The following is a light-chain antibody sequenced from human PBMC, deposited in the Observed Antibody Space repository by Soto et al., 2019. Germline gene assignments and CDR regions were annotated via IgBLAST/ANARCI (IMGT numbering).Light chain of an antibody. CDR1: QSVSSN. CDR2: GAS. CDR3: QRYGG. V-gene: IGKV3D-15*01. J-gene: IGKJ1*01. Sequence: EIVMTQSPATLSVSTGERATLSCRASQSVSSNLAWYQQKPGQAPRLLIYGASSRAPGIPDRFSGSGSGTEFTLTISSLQSEDSAVYYCQRYGGFGQGTKVDIK.